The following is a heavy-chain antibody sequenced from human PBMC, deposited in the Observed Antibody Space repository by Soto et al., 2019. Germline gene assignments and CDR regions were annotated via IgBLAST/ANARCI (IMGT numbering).Heavy chain of an antibody. CDR2: ISYDGSNT. CDR1: GFTFSSYV. V-gene: IGHV3-30-3*01. Sequence: PGGSLRLSCAASGFTFSSYVMHWVRQAPGKGLEWVAVISYDGSNTYSADSVKGRFSISRDNSKNTLYLQMNSLRAADTGVYYCARDKEAIFGVVITHNYFDYWGQGALVTVSS. D-gene: IGHD3-3*01. J-gene: IGHJ4*02. CDR3: ARDKEAIFGVVITHNYFDY.